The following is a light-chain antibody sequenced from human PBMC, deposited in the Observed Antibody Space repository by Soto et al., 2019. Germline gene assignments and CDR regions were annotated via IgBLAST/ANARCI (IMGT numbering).Light chain of an antibody. CDR2: DVT. CDR1: SSDVGGYDY. V-gene: IGLV2-11*01. Sequence: QSVLTQPRSVSESPGQSVTISCTGTSSDVGGYDYVSWYQHHPGKAPKLLIYDVTNRPSGVPDRFSGSKSDNTASLTISGLQAEDEADYYCCSYAISSNWVFGGGTKLTVL. CDR3: CSYAISSNWV. J-gene: IGLJ3*02.